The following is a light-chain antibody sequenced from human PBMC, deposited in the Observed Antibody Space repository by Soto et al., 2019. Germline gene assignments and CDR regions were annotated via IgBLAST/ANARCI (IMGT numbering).Light chain of an antibody. V-gene: IGKV3-11*01. CDR1: QSVRYY. CDR2: DTS. Sequence: EIVLTQSPATLSLSPGERATLYCRASQSVRYYLAWYQQKPGQAPRLLIYDTSNRATGIPARFSGSVSGTDFTLTISSLVPEDFAVYDCQQRYELQPITFGQGTRLQIK. CDR3: QQRYELQPIT. J-gene: IGKJ5*01.